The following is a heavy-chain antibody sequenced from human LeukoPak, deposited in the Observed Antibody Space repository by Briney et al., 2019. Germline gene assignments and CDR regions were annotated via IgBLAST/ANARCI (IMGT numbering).Heavy chain of an antibody. J-gene: IGHJ4*02. D-gene: IGHD4-23*01. CDR3: ARFTVVTHGFDY. CDR2: INHSGST. Sequence: GXXXXGYXWSWVRQPPGXGLEGIGEINHSGSTNYNPSLTSRGTISVDTSKNQFSLKLSSVTAADTAVYYCARFTVVTHGFDYWGQGTLVTVSS. V-gene: IGHV4-34*01. CDR1: GXXXXGYX.